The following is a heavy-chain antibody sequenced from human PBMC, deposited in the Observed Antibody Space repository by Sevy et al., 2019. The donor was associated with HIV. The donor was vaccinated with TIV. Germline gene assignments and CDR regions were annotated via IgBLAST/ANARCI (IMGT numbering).Heavy chain of an antibody. J-gene: IGHJ4*02. CDR1: GFTFSSQA. CDR2: ISARGDHT. Sequence: GGSLRLSCAASGFTFSSQAMSWVRQSPGKGQKWVSIISARGDHTYYADSVKDRFTISRDNSKNMLYLQMNGLRAEDTAVYYCAIEGTHRRRDYWGRGTLVTVSS. V-gene: IGHV3-23*01. CDR3: AIEGTHRRRDY.